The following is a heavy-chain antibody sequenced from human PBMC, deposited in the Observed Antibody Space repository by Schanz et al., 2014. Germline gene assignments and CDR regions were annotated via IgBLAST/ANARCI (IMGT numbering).Heavy chain of an antibody. CDR3: AREIPAGGHFDY. Sequence: QVQLVESGGGVVQPGRSLRLSCAASGFTFSSYGMHWVRQAPGKGLEWVALISYDGNNKYYADSVKGRFTISRDNSKNTLYLRMISLRAEDTAMFYCAREIPAGGHFDYWGQGTLVSVSS. CDR2: ISYDGNNK. J-gene: IGHJ4*02. V-gene: IGHV3-30*19. CDR1: GFTFSSYG. D-gene: IGHD2-15*01.